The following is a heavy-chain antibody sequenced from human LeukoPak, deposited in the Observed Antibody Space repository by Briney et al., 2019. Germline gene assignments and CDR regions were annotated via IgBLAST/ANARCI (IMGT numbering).Heavy chain of an antibody. CDR3: ARSQYYDILTGYYANGDPLYFDY. Sequence: VASVKVSCKASGGTFSSYAISWVRQAPGQGLEWMGGIIPIFGTANYAQKFQGRVTIIADESTSTAYMELSSLRSEDTAVYYCARSQYYDILTGYYANGDPLYFDYWGQGTLVTVSS. CDR2: IIPIFGTA. V-gene: IGHV1-69*01. D-gene: IGHD3-9*01. J-gene: IGHJ4*02. CDR1: GGTFSSYA.